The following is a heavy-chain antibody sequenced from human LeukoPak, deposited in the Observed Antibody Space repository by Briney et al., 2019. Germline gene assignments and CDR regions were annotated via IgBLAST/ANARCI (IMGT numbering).Heavy chain of an antibody. V-gene: IGHV3-21*01. J-gene: IGHJ4*02. CDR2: ISSSSSYI. D-gene: IGHD6-19*01. CDR3: ASSLTPIAVAGIDY. CDR1: GFTFSSYS. Sequence: PGGSLRLSCAASGFTFSSYSMNWVRQAPGKGLEWVSSISSSSSYIYYADSVKGRFTISRDNSKNTLYLQMNSLRAEDTAVYYCASSLTPIAVAGIDYWGQGTLVTVSS.